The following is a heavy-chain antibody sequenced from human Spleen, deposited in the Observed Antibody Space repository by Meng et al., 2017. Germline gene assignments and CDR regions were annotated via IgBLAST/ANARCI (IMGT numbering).Heavy chain of an antibody. V-gene: IGHV3-48*03. CDR3: ARGQNGGWYKYYFDS. D-gene: IGHD6-19*01. J-gene: IGHJ4*02. CDR2: ISSSSSAI. CDR1: GFLFSDYE. Sequence: GESLKISCAASGFLFSDYEMNWVRQAPGKGLEWVSYISSSSSAIYYADSVRGRFTISRDNAKNSLSLQLNSLRAEDTALYYCARGQNGGWYKYYFDSWGQGTLVTVSS.